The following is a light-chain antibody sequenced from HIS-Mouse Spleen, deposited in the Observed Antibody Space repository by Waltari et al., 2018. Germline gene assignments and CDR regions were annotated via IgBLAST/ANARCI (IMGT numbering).Light chain of an antibody. V-gene: IGLV3-10*01. Sequence: SYELTQPPSVSVSPGQTARITCSGDALPKKYAYWPQQKSSQAPVLVIYEDSKRTSGIPEGFSGSSSGTMATLTISGAQVEDEADYYCYSTDSSGNHRVFGGGTKLTVL. J-gene: IGLJ2*01. CDR2: EDS. CDR3: YSTDSSGNHRV. CDR1: ALPKKY.